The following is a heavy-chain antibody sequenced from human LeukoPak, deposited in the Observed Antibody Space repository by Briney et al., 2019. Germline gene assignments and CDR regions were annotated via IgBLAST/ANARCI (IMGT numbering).Heavy chain of an antibody. V-gene: IGHV4-61*01. D-gene: IGHD3-10*01. CDR1: GGSVSSGSYY. CDR3: ASSGSYYTSFDY. CDR2: IYYSGST. Sequence: KASETLSLTCTVSGGSVSSGSYYWSWIRQPPGKGLEWIGYIYYSGSTNYNPSLKSRVTISVDTSKNQFSLKLSSVTAADTAVYYCASSGSYYTSFDYWGQGTLVTVSS. J-gene: IGHJ4*02.